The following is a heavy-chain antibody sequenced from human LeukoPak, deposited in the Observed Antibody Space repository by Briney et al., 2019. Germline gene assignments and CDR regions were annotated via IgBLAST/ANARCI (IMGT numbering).Heavy chain of an antibody. CDR3: ARDGQGILTGLYYYYYYMDV. D-gene: IGHD3-9*01. CDR2: INPSGGST. Sequence: ASVKVSCKASGYTFTSDYMHWVRHAPGQGLEWMGIINPSGGSTSYGQKVQGRVTMTRDTTTNTVYMELSSLRSEDTAVYYCARDGQGILTGLYYYYYYMDVWGKGTTVTVSS. J-gene: IGHJ6*03. V-gene: IGHV1-46*01. CDR1: GYTFTSDY.